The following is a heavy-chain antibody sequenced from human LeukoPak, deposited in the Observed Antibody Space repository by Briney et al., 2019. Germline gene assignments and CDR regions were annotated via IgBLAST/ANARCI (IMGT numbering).Heavy chain of an antibody. J-gene: IGHJ4*02. CDR1: GGSFSGYL. CDR2: MNHSGGI. D-gene: IGHD6-6*01. V-gene: IGHV4-34*01. CDR3: ARGSRYSSSSWLPFGSWYRVAFDY. Sequence: SETLSLTCAVYGGSFSGYLWSWIRQPPGKGLEWIGEMNHSGGINYNPSLKSRVTISVDTSRNQFSLKLSSVTAADTAVYYCARGSRYSSSSWLPFGSWYRVAFDYWGQGTLVIVSS.